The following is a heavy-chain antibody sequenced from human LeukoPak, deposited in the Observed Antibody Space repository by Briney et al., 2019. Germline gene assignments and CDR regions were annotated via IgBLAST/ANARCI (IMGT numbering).Heavy chain of an antibody. D-gene: IGHD3-10*01. CDR1: GDTFTSYY. CDR2: IHPSGGSP. J-gene: IGHJ6*03. CDR3: ARDSAVWFGELLNPNLTTYGIIYYMDV. V-gene: IGHV1-46*01. Sequence: GASVKVSCKASGDTFTSYYMHWVRQAPGQGLEWMGIIHPSGGSPSYAQKFQGRVTMTRDTSTSTVYMELSSLRSEDPAVYYCARDSAVWFGELLNPNLTTYGIIYYMDVWGKGTTVTISS.